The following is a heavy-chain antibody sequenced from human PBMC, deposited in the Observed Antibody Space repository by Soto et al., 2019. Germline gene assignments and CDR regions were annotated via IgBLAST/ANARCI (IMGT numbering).Heavy chain of an antibody. D-gene: IGHD2-2*01. CDR1: GFTFSSHA. V-gene: IGHV3-30-3*01. CDR2: ISYDGSNK. Sequence: PWGSLRLSCAASGFTFSSHAMHWVRQAPGKGLEWVAVISYDGSNKYYADSVKGRFTISRDNSKNTLYVQMNSLRAEDTAVYYCARDRGSKSYYYYGMYVWGQGTTVTVSS. CDR3: ARDRGSKSYYYYGMYV. J-gene: IGHJ6*02.